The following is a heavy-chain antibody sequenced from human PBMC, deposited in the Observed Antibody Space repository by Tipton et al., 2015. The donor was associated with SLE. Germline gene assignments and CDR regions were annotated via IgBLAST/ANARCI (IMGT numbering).Heavy chain of an antibody. CDR1: GYSIRSGYY. CDR3: ARSPRWLSPPEH. Sequence: TLSLTCSVSGYSIRSGYYWGWIRQPPGKGLEWIGSIHNSGSTYSNPSLKSRVTISVDTSKNQFSLKLSSVTAADTAVYFCARSPRWLSPPEHWGQGTLVTVSS. J-gene: IGHJ1*01. CDR2: IHNSGST. D-gene: IGHD5-24*01. V-gene: IGHV4-38-2*01.